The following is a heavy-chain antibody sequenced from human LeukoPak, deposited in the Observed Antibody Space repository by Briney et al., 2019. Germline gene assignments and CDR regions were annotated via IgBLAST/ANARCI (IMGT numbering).Heavy chain of an antibody. CDR1: GFTFSSYA. CDR3: AKAISSYYMDV. V-gene: IGHV3-30-3*01. D-gene: IGHD3-3*01. Sequence: GGSLRLSCAASGFTFSSYAMHWVRQAPGKGLEWVAVISYDGSNKYYADSVKGRFTISRDNSKNTLYLQMNSLRAEDTAVYYCAKAISSYYMDVWGKGTTVTVSS. CDR2: ISYDGSNK. J-gene: IGHJ6*03.